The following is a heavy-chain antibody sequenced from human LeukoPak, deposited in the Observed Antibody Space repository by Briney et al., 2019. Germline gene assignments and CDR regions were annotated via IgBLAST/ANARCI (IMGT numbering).Heavy chain of an antibody. V-gene: IGHV4-59*08. CDR2: IYYSGST. J-gene: IGHJ4*02. D-gene: IGHD6-19*01. Sequence: SETLSLTCTVSGGSISSYYWSWIRQPPGKGLECIGYIYYSGSTNYNPSLKSRVTISVDTSKNQFSLKLSSVTAADTAVYYCASRSGWYSSFDYWGQGTLVTVSS. CDR1: GGSISSYY. CDR3: ASRSGWYSSFDY.